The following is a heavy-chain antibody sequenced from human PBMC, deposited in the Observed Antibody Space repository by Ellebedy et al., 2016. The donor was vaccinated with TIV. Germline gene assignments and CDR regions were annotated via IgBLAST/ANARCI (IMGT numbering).Heavy chain of an antibody. CDR3: ARATSSFDL. J-gene: IGHJ2*01. V-gene: IGHV3-13*01. D-gene: IGHD2-2*01. CDR1: GFTFSSHD. Sequence: PGGSLRLSCAASGFTFSSHDMHWVRQATGRGLEWVSAIATAGGTYYAGSVKGRFTISRENAKNSLYLQMNSLRAEDTAVYYCARATSSFDLWGRGTLVTVSS. CDR2: IATAGGT.